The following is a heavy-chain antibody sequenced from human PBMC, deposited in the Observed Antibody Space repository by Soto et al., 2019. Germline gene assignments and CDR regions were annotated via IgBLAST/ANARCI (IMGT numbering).Heavy chain of an antibody. V-gene: IGHV1-18*04. Sequence: ASVKVSCKASGYTFTSYGISWVRQAPGQGLEWMGWISAYNGNTNYAQKLQGRVTMTTDTSTSTAYMELRSLRSDNTAVYYCAREGAYGGGADPFYYYYYGMDVWGQGTTVTVSS. D-gene: IGHD3-16*01. CDR1: GYTFTSYG. J-gene: IGHJ6*02. CDR2: ISAYNGNT. CDR3: AREGAYGGGADPFYYYYYGMDV.